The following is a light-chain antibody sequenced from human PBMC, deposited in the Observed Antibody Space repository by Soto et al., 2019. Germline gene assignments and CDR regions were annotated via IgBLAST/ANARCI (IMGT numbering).Light chain of an antibody. J-gene: IGKJ4*01. CDR1: QSVSSRF. V-gene: IGKV3-15*01. CDR3: QQHNKWPLT. CDR2: GAS. Sequence: EVVMTQSPATLSASPGERATLSCRASQSVSSRFLAWYQQRPGQAPRLLIYGASTRATGIPARFSGSGSGTEFSLTISSLQSEDFAVYYCQQHNKWPLTFGGGTKVDIK.